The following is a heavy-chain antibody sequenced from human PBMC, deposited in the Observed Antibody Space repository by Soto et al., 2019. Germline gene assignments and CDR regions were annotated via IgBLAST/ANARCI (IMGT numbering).Heavy chain of an antibody. V-gene: IGHV7-4-1*01. J-gene: IGHJ6*02. Sequence: GASVKVSCKASGYTFTSYAMNWVRQAPGQGLEWMGWINTNTGNPTYAQGFTGRFVFSLDTSVSTAYLQICSLKAEDTAVYYCARETFYDHEYSSSSSPTPNYYYYGMDVWGQGTTVTVSS. CDR3: ARETFYDHEYSSSSSPTPNYYYYGMDV. CDR2: INTNTGNP. D-gene: IGHD6-6*01. CDR1: GYTFTSYA.